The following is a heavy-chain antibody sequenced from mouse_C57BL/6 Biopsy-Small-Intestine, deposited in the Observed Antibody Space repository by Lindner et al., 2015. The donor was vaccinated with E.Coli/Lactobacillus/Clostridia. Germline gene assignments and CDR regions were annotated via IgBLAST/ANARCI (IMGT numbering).Heavy chain of an antibody. D-gene: IGHD1-1*01. J-gene: IGHJ1*01. CDR2: ISPYNANT. V-gene: IGHV1-84*02. Sequence: SVKVSCKASSYSLLNYGLSWVRQAPGQGLEWMGWISPYNANTNYAQKFQGRVTMTTDTSTSTAYMELRSLRSDDTAVSYCARVNDYYYFMDVWGQGTTVTVSS. CDR3: ARVNDYYYFMDV. CDR1: SYSLLNYG.